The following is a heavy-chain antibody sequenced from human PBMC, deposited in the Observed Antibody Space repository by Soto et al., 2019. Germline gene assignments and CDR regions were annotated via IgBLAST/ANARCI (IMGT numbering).Heavy chain of an antibody. V-gene: IGHV3-74*01. CDR2: INEDGRST. CDR3: ARGWVERLRRQPPSDS. D-gene: IGHD3-3*01. CDR1: GISLSAYW. Sequence: EVQLVESGGGLVQPGGSLRLSCVASGISLSAYWMHWVRQVPGKGLEWIARINEDGRSTSYMDSVKGRFTISRDNARDPLYPQMNSLRLEDSSVYFCARGWVERLRRQPPSDSLGQGTLVTVSS. J-gene: IGHJ4*02.